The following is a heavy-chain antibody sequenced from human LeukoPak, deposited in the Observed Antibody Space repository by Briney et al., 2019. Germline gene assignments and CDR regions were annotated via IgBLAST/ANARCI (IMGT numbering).Heavy chain of an antibody. J-gene: IGHJ4*02. CDR3: ARSRTLWSGQSNDY. D-gene: IGHD3-3*01. Sequence: PGGSLRLSCAASGFTFSSYSMNWVRQAPGKGLEWVSYISSSSSTIYYADSVKGRFTISRDNAKNSLYLQMNSLRAEDTAVYYCARSRTLWSGQSNDYWGQGTLVTVSS. CDR1: GFTFSSYS. V-gene: IGHV3-48*04. CDR2: ISSSSSTI.